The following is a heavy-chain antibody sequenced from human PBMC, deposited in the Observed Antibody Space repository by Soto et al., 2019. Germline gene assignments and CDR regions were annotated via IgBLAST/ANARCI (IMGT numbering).Heavy chain of an antibody. CDR3: ARDWVVAEALDALDI. CDR2: INSDGSRT. J-gene: IGHJ3*02. V-gene: IGHV3-74*03. Sequence: EVQLVESGGGLVQPGGSLRLSCAASGFTFSSYWMHWVRQAPGKGLVWVSHINSDGSRTTYADSVKGRFTISRDNAKNPLYLQMNSLRAEDTAVYYCARDWVVAEALDALDIWGQGTMVTVSS. D-gene: IGHD6-19*01. CDR1: GFTFSSYW.